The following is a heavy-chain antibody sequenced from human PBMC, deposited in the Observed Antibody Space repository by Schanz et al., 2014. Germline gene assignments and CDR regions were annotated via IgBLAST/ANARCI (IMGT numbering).Heavy chain of an antibody. CDR3: AKDSTHIDIVLVPTAIDY. J-gene: IGHJ4*02. Sequence: EVQLLESGGGLVQPGGSLRLSCAASGFDFNSYSMNWVRQVPGKGLEWVSAISGSGGSTYYADSVKGRFTISRDNSKNTLYLHMNTLRSEDTAVYYCAKDSTHIDIVLVPTAIDYWGQGTLVTVAS. V-gene: IGHV3-23*01. D-gene: IGHD2-2*01. CDR2: ISGSGGST. CDR1: GFDFNSYS.